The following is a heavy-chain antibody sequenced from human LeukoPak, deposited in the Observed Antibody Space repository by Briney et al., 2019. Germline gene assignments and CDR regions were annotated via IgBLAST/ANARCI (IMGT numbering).Heavy chain of an antibody. Sequence: GGSLRLSCAASGFTFSNYWMSWVRQAPGKGLEWVANIKQDGSEKYYVDSVKGRFTISRDNAKNSLYLQMNSLRAEDTAVYYCASFSGNDRDYWGQGTLVTVSS. CDR2: IKQDGSEK. J-gene: IGHJ4*02. CDR1: GFTFSNYW. CDR3: ASFSGNDRDY. D-gene: IGHD1-1*01. V-gene: IGHV3-7*01.